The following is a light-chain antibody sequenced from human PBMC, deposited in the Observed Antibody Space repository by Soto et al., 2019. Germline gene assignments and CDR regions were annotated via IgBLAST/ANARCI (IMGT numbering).Light chain of an antibody. Sequence: QSALTQPASVSGSPGQSIAISCTGTSSDVGSYNSVSWYQQHPGKAPKLMIYEGSKRPSGVSDRFSGSKSGNTASLTISGLQAEDEADYYCCSYAGNPYVYAAGTKVTV. CDR1: SSDVGSYNS. CDR2: EGS. V-gene: IGLV2-23*01. CDR3: CSYAGNPYV. J-gene: IGLJ1*01.